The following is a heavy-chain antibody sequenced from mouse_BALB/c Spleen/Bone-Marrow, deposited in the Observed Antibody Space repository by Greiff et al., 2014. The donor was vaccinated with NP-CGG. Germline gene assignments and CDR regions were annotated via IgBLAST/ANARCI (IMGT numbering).Heavy chain of an antibody. CDR2: IDPSDSET. J-gene: IGHJ4*01. CDR1: GYTFTSYW. D-gene: IGHD2-3*01. CDR3: ARALGDGYSHAMDY. Sequence: QVQLQQSGAELVKPGAPVKLSCKASGYTFTSYWMNWVTQRPGRGLEWIGRIDPSDSETHYNQKFKDKATLTVDKSSSTAYIQPSSLTSEDFAVYYCARALGDGYSHAMDYWGQGTSAPVSS. V-gene: IGHV1-69*02.